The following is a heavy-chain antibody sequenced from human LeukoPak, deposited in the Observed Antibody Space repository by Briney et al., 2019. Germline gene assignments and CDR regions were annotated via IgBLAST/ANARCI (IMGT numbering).Heavy chain of an antibody. V-gene: IGHV4-30-4*08. Sequence: PSQTLSLTCTVSGGSISSGDYYWSWIRQPPGKGLEWIGYIYYGGSTYYSPSLKSRVTISVDTSKNQFSLKLSSVTAADTAVYYCAREVGATGAFDIWGQGTMVTVSS. J-gene: IGHJ3*02. CDR1: GGSISSGDYY. D-gene: IGHD1-26*01. CDR2: IYYGGST. CDR3: AREVGATGAFDI.